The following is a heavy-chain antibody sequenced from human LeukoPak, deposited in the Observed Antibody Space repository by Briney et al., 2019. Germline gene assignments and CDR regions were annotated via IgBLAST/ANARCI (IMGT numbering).Heavy chain of an antibody. CDR2: INGDGSTT. Sequence: GGSLRLSCAASGFTFSDYYMSWIRQAPGKGLVWVSRINGDGSTTTYVDSVKGRFTLSRDNSKNTLYLQMNSLRAEDTAVYYCARRPDYWGQGTLVTVSS. CDR3: ARRPDY. V-gene: IGHV3-74*01. J-gene: IGHJ4*02. CDR1: GFTFSDYY.